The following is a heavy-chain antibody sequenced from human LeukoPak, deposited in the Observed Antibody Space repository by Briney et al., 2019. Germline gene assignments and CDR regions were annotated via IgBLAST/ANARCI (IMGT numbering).Heavy chain of an antibody. CDR2: IYHSGST. CDR3: ARDRATVVTIDAFDI. J-gene: IGHJ3*02. V-gene: IGHV4-30-2*01. CDR1: GGSISSGGYY. Sequence: SQTLSLTCTVSGGSISSGGYYWSWIRQPPGKGLEWIGYIYHSGSTNYNPSLKSRVTISVDKSENQFSLKLSSVTAADTAVYYCARDRATVVTIDAFDIWGQGTMVTVSS. D-gene: IGHD4-23*01.